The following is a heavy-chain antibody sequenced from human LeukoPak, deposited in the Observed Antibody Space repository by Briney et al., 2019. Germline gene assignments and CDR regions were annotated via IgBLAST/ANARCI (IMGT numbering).Heavy chain of an antibody. V-gene: IGHV4-59*01. Sequence: PSETLSLTCTVSGGSISSYYWSWIRQPPGKGLEWIGYIYYSGSTTYNPSLKSRVTISVDTSKNQFSLKLSSVTAADTAVYYCARGALYYYDSSGFDAFDIWGQGTMVTVSS. J-gene: IGHJ3*02. CDR3: ARGALYYYDSSGFDAFDI. CDR2: IYYSGST. D-gene: IGHD3-22*01. CDR1: GGSISSYY.